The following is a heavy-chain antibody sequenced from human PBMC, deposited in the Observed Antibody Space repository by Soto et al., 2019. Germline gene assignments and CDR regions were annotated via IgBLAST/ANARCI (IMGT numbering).Heavy chain of an antibody. V-gene: IGHV3-30*18. Sequence: QVQLVESGGGVVQPGRSLRLSCAASGFTFSSYGMHWVRQAPGKGLEWVAVISYDGSTKYYADSVKGRFTISRDNSKNTLYLQRNSLRAEDTAVYYCAKSRGSGNNGMDVWGQGTTVTVSS. J-gene: IGHJ6*02. CDR1: GFTFSSYG. D-gene: IGHD3-10*01. CDR3: AKSRGSGNNGMDV. CDR2: ISYDGSTK.